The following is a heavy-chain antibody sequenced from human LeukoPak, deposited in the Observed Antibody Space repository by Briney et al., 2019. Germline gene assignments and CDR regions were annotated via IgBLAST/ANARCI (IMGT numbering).Heavy chain of an antibody. CDR2: ISHSGSS. CDR3: ARDGYYYDGSFEY. CDR1: GYSISSGYF. Sequence: SETLSLTCAVSGYSISSGYFWAWIRQPPGKGLEWIGSISHSGSSYSKPSFKSRVIISVDTSNNQFSLKLTSVTAADTATYYCARDGYYYDGSFEYWGQGIRVAVSS. V-gene: IGHV4-38-2*02. J-gene: IGHJ4*02. D-gene: IGHD3-22*01.